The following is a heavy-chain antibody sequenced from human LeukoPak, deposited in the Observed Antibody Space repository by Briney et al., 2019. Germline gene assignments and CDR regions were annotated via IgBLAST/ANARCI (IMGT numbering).Heavy chain of an antibody. Sequence: PGRSLRLSCAASGFTFSSYAMHWVRQAPGKGLEWVAVISYDGGNKYYADSVKGRFTISRDNSKNTLYLQMNSLRAEDTAVYYCARDGIVAAFDYWGQGTLVTVSS. CDR3: ARDGIVAAFDY. CDR1: GFTFSSYA. J-gene: IGHJ4*02. D-gene: IGHD5-12*01. CDR2: ISYDGGNK. V-gene: IGHV3-30*04.